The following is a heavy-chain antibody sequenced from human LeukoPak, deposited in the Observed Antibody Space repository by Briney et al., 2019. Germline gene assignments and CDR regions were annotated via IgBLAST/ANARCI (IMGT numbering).Heavy chain of an antibody. V-gene: IGHV3-21*01. CDR3: AGGSSWYLDY. CDR1: GFTFSSYS. J-gene: IGHJ4*02. CDR2: ISSSSSYI. D-gene: IGHD6-13*01. Sequence: GGSLRLSCAAPGFTFSSYSMNWVRQAPGKGLESVSSISSSSSYIYYADSVKVRFTISRDNAKNSLYLQMNSLRAEDTAVYYCAGGSSWYLDYWGQGTLVTVSS.